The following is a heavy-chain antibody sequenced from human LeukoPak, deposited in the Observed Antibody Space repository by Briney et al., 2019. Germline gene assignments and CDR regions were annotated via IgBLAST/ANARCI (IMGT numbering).Heavy chain of an antibody. CDR1: GGSFSGYY. CDR3: ARGAVVVPAARAAGFDP. V-gene: IGHV4-34*01. J-gene: IGHJ5*02. D-gene: IGHD2-2*01. CDR2: INHSGST. Sequence: SETLSLTCAVYGGSFSGYYWSWIRQPPVKGLEWIGEINHSGSTNYNPSLKSRVTISVDTSKNQFSLKLSSVTAADTAVYYCARGAVVVPAARAAGFDPWGQGTLVTVSS.